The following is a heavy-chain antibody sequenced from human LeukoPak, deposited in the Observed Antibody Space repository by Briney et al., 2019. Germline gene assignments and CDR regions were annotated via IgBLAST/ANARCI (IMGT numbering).Heavy chain of an antibody. Sequence: GRSLRLSCAASGFTFSSYAMHWVRQAPGKGLEWVAVISYDGSNKYYADSVKGRFTISRDNSKNTLYLQMNSLRAEVTAVYYCASDGLRYAIIYYFDYWGQGTLVTVSS. V-gene: IGHV3-30-3*01. CDR3: ASDGLRYAIIYYFDY. CDR1: GFTFSSYA. CDR2: ISYDGSNK. J-gene: IGHJ4*02. D-gene: IGHD4-17*01.